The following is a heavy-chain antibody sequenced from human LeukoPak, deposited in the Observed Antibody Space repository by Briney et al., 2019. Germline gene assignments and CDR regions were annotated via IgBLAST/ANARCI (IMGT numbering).Heavy chain of an antibody. D-gene: IGHD3-22*01. J-gene: IGHJ4*02. CDR2: IKSKTDGETA. Sequence: KSGGSLRLSCAASGFTVSNAWMSWVRQAPGKGLEWVGRIKSKTDGETADYAAPVKGRFTISRDDSKNTLYLQMNSLKTEDTAVYYCTTVYSDSGGFYFNYCDYWGQGTLVTAST. V-gene: IGHV3-15*01. CDR1: GFTVSNAW. CDR3: TTVYSDSGGFYFNYCDY.